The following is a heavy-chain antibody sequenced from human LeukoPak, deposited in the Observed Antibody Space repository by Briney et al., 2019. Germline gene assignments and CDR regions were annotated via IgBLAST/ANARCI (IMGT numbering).Heavy chain of an antibody. CDR3: ARSEYYYDSSGYY. D-gene: IGHD3-22*01. CDR2: ILPIFGTA. V-gene: IGHV1-69*05. CDR1: GDTVSSYV. Sequence: SVKVSCKASGDTVSSYVISWVRQAPGQGLEWMGGILPIFGTAIYAQKFQGRVTITRDTSASTAYMELSSLRSEDTAVYYCARSEYYYDSSGYYWGQGTLVTVSS. J-gene: IGHJ4*02.